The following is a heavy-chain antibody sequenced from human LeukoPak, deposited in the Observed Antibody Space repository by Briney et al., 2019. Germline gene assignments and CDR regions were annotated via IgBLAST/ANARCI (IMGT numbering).Heavy chain of an antibody. Sequence: SGKVSCKASGGTFSSYAISWVRQAPGQGLEWMGGIIPIFGTANSAQKFQGRVTITTDESTSTAYMELSSMRSENTAVYYCARGQGDSSGYYYVPIFDYWGQGTLVTVSS. J-gene: IGHJ4*02. V-gene: IGHV1-69*05. D-gene: IGHD3-22*01. CDR3: ARGQGDSSGYYYVPIFDY. CDR2: IIPIFGTA. CDR1: GGTFSSYA.